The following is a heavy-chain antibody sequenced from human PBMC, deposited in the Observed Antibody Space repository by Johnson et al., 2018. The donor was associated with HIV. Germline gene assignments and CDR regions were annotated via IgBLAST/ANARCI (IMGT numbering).Heavy chain of an antibody. J-gene: IGHJ3*02. V-gene: IGHV3-30*18. CDR2: ITFEGSDK. D-gene: IGHD4-23*01. Sequence: QVQLVESGGGLVKPGGSLRLSCAASGFTFSNYGMHWVRQAPGKGLEWVAVITFEGSDKYYADSVKGRVTISRDDSKNTLYLRLNSLRPEDSAVYYCAKDVSVVTPSGSFDIWGQGTRVTVSS. CDR1: GFTFSNYG. CDR3: AKDVSVVTPSGSFDI.